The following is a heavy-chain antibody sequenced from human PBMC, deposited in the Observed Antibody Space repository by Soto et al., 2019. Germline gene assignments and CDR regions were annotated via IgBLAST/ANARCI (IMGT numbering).Heavy chain of an antibody. CDR1: GGSIISGYYY. CDR3: ARGSAYCSGGNCYAHYIDY. CDR2: IYYSGRT. Sequence: LSLTCTVSGGSIISGYYYGSWIRQPPGKGLEWIGNIYYSGRTYYNPSLKSRVTISADTSKNKFSLNLSSVTAADTAVYFCARGSAYCSGGNCYAHYIDYWGPGIRVTVSS. D-gene: IGHD2-15*01. J-gene: IGHJ4*02. V-gene: IGHV4-30-4*01.